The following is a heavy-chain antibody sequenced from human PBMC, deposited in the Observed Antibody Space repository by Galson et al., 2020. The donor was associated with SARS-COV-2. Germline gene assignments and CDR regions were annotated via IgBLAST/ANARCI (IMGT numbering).Heavy chain of an antibody. CDR1: GFTFSTYG. CDR2: IWYDGSYK. D-gene: IGHD3-10*01. Sequence: TGGSLRLSWEASGFTFSTYGMDWVRQAPGKGLEWVAVIWYDGSYKYYADSVKGRFTISRDNSKNTLYLQMNSLRADDTAVYYCARGSSSHAFDIWGQGTMVTVSS. V-gene: IGHV3-33*01. J-gene: IGHJ3*02. CDR3: ARGSSSHAFDI.